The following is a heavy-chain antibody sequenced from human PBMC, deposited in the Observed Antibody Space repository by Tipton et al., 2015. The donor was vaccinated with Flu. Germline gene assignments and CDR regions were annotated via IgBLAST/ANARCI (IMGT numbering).Heavy chain of an antibody. CDR1: GGSIISSNW. V-gene: IGHV4-4*02. CDR3: ASWLSSSWYSSYFDY. Sequence: TLSLTCAVSGGSIISSNWWSWVRQHLGKGLEWIGEIYHSGSTNYNPSLKSRVTISVDKSKNQFSLKLSSVTAAYTAVYYCASWLSSSWYSSYFDYWGQGTLITVSS. CDR2: IYHSGST. D-gene: IGHD6-13*01. J-gene: IGHJ4*02.